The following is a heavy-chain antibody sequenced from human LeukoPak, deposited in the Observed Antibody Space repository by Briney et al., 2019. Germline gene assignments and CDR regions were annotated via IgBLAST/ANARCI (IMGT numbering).Heavy chain of an antibody. CDR3: ATNDGYNYDY. CDR2: INSDGSST. CDR1: GFTFSSYW. V-gene: IGHV3-74*01. Sequence: GASLRLSCAASGFTFSSYWMHWVRQAPGKGLMWVSRINSDGSSTSYADSVKGRFTISRDNAKNTLYLQMNSLRAEDTAVYYCATNDGYNYDYWGQGTLVTVSS. J-gene: IGHJ4*02. D-gene: IGHD5-24*01.